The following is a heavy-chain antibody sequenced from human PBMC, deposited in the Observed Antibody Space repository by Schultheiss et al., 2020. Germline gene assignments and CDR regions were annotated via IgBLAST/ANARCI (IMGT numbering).Heavy chain of an antibody. D-gene: IGHD3-10*01. Sequence: WGSLRLSCAASGFTFSSYSMNWVRQAPGKGLEWVSYISSSSSTIYYADSVKGRFTISRDNAKNSLYLQMNSLRAEDTAVYYCARDLGELIWVGYFDYWGQGTLVTVSS. CDR1: GFTFSSYS. V-gene: IGHV3-48*01. CDR3: ARDLGELIWVGYFDY. CDR2: ISSSSSTI. J-gene: IGHJ4*02.